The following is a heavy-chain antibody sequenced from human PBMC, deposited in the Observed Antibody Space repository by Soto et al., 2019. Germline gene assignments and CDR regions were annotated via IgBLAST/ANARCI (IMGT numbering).Heavy chain of an antibody. V-gene: IGHV3-30*18. D-gene: IGHD3-22*01. J-gene: IGHJ4*02. CDR1: GFTFSSYG. CDR3: AKDGVGVYYYDSSGYYGTPDY. CDR2: ISYDGSNK. Sequence: QVQLVESGGGVVQPGRSLRLSCAASGFTFSSYGMHWVRQAPGKGLEWVAVISYDGSNKYYADSVKGRFTISRDNSKNTLDLQMKRLRAGDTGVYYCAKDGVGVYYYDSSGYYGTPDYWGQGTLVTVSS.